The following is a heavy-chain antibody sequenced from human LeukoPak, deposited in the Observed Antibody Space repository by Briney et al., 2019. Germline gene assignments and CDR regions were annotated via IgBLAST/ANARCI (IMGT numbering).Heavy chain of an antibody. CDR2: IYYSGST. Sequence: SETLSLTCTVSGGSISSYYWSWIRQPPGKGLEWIGSIYYSGSTYYNPSLKSRVTISVDTSKNQFSLKLSSVTAADTAVYYCARVTVTTVNLDYWGQGTLVTVSS. CDR1: GGSISSYY. J-gene: IGHJ4*02. D-gene: IGHD4-17*01. CDR3: ARVTVTTVNLDY. V-gene: IGHV4-59*12.